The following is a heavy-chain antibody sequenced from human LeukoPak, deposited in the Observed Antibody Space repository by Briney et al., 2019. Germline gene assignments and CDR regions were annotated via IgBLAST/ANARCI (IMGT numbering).Heavy chain of an antibody. J-gene: IGHJ4*02. CDR2: ISSSSSYI. CDR3: ARDLYCSSTSCYFSRREGLDY. CDR1: GFTFSSYS. D-gene: IGHD2-2*01. V-gene: IGHV3-21*01. Sequence: PGGSLRPSCAASGFTFSSYSMNWVRQAPGKGLEWVSSISSSSSYIYYADSVKGRFTISRDNAKNSLYLQMNSLRAEDTAVYYCARDLYCSSTSCYFSRREGLDYWGQGTLVTVSS.